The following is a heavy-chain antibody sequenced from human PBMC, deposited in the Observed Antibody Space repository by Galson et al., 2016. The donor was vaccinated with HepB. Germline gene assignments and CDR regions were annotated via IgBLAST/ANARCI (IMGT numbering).Heavy chain of an antibody. CDR1: GFTFSSYE. CDR3: AREYSYGYYYFYGVDV. V-gene: IGHV3-48*03. Sequence: SLRLSCAASGFTFSSYEMNWVRQAPRKGLEWVSYISSSGSTIYYADSVKGRFTISRDNAKNSLYLQMNSLRAEDTAVYYCAREYSYGYYYFYGVDVWGQGTTVTVSS. J-gene: IGHJ6*02. CDR2: ISSSGSTI. D-gene: IGHD5-18*01.